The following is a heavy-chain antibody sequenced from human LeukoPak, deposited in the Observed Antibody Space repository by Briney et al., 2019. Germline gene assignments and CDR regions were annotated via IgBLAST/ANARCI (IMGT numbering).Heavy chain of an antibody. D-gene: IGHD2-2*01. Sequence: SETLSLTCAAYGGSFSGYYWSWIRQPPGKGLEWIGEINHSGSTNYNPSLKSRVTISVDKSKNQFSLKLSSVTAADTAVYYCARDRVGAMPYFDYWGQGTLVTVSS. CDR2: INHSGST. J-gene: IGHJ4*02. CDR3: ARDRVGAMPYFDY. V-gene: IGHV4-34*01. CDR1: GGSFSGYY.